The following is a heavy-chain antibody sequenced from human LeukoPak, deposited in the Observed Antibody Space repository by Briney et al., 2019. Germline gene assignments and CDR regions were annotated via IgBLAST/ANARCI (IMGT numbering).Heavy chain of an antibody. Sequence: PGGSLRPSCAASGFTFSSYGMHWVRQAPGKGLEWVAVIWYDGSNKYYADSVKGRFTISRDNSKNTLYLRMNSLRAEDTAVYYCARGRTTVNPWGQGTLVTVSS. D-gene: IGHD4-17*01. CDR2: IWYDGSNK. J-gene: IGHJ5*02. CDR3: ARGRTTVNP. V-gene: IGHV3-33*01. CDR1: GFTFSSYG.